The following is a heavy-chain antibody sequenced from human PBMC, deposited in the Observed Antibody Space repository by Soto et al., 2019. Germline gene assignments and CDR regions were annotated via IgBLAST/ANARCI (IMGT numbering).Heavy chain of an antibody. V-gene: IGHV3-30-3*01. CDR3: ARVGRGYSYGNGMDV. Sequence: QVQLVESGGGVVQPGRSLRLSCAASRSTFSGFAMNWVRQAPGKGLEWVAGISYDGNNEYYADPVKGRFTISRDNSENKLYLQMNSLRTDDTAVYSYARVGRGYSYGNGMDVWGQGTTVTVSS. CDR2: ISYDGNNE. D-gene: IGHD5-18*01. J-gene: IGHJ6*02. CDR1: RSTFSGFA.